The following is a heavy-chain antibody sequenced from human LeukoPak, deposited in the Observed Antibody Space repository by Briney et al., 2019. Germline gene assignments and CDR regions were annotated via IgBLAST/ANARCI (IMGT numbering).Heavy chain of an antibody. D-gene: IGHD3-16*01. J-gene: IGHJ4*02. V-gene: IGHV4-31*03. CDR1: GGSISSGGYY. CDR3: ARGFMRGLLDY. CDR2: IYYGGST. Sequence: SETLSLTCTVSGGSISSGGYYWSWVRQHPGKGLEWIGYIYYGGSTYYNPSLKSRVTISVDTSKNQFSLKLSSVTAADTAVYYCARGFMRGLLDYWGQGTLVTVSS.